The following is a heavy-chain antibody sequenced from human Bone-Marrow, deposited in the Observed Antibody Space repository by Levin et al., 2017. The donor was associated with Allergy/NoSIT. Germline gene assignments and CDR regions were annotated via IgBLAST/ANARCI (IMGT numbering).Heavy chain of an antibody. D-gene: IGHD4-17*01. CDR1: GFTFSDSA. Sequence: GESLKISCAASGFTFSDSAMSWVRQAPGKGLEWVSGISGSGKSSYFADSVKGRFSISRDNSKNTLSLQINSLRADDTAIYYCAKYYGDYGTVDYFAYWGQGTLVTVSS. J-gene: IGHJ4*02. V-gene: IGHV3-23*01. CDR2: ISGSGKSS. CDR3: AKYYGDYGTVDYFAY.